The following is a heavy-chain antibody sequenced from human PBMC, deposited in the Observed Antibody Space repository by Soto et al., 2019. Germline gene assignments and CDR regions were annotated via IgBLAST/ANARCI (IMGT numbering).Heavy chain of an antibody. J-gene: IGHJ4*02. Sequence: PGGSLRLSCAASGFTFSSYWMHWVRQAPGKGLVWVSRINGVGSSTTYADSVKGRFTISRDNAKNQLYLQMNSLRAEDTAVYYCARAWSGGGDSFDCWGLGTLVTVSS. V-gene: IGHV3-74*01. D-gene: IGHD2-21*02. CDR2: INGVGSST. CDR3: ARAWSGGGDSFDC. CDR1: GFTFSSYW.